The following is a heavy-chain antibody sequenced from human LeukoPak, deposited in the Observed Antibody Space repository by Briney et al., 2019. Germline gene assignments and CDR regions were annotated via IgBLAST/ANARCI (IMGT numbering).Heavy chain of an antibody. CDR1: GFTFSSYW. V-gene: IGHV3-7*03. CDR3: AKDVVVVPAANDY. Sequence: GGSLRLSCAASGFTFSSYWMNWVRQAPGKGLEWVAIIKQDGSVKHYVDSVRGRLTISRDNSKNTLYLQMNSLRAEDTAVYYCAKDVVVVPAANDYWGQGTLVTVSS. J-gene: IGHJ4*02. CDR2: IKQDGSVK. D-gene: IGHD2-2*01.